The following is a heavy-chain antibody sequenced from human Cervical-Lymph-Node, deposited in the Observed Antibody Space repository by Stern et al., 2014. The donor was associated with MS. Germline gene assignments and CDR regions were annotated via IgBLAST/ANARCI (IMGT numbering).Heavy chain of an antibody. D-gene: IGHD6-19*01. CDR1: GYTFTDYW. Sequence: EVQLVQSGAEVRKPGQSLTISCNISGYTFTDYWIAWVRQMPGKGLEWMGALFPGASDTRYSPSFPGHVTISVDTSINPAYLQWSDLRASDTAMYYCARPHSPGWSYYFDFWGQGTLVAVSS. V-gene: IGHV5-51*01. CDR3: ARPHSPGWSYYFDF. CDR2: LFPGASDT. J-gene: IGHJ4*02.